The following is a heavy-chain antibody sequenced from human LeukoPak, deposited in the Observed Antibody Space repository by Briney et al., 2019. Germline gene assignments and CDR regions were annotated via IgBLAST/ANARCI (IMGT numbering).Heavy chain of an antibody. CDR2: IWYDGSNK. Sequence: PGGSLRLSCSASGFSFSTYTMHWVRQAPGKGLEWVAVIWYDGSNKYYADSVKGRFTISRDNSKNTLYLQMNSLRAEDTAVYYCAREVDYGSGSYADYSGQGTLVTVSS. CDR1: GFSFSTYT. CDR3: AREVDYGSGSYADY. J-gene: IGHJ4*02. D-gene: IGHD3-10*01. V-gene: IGHV3-33*08.